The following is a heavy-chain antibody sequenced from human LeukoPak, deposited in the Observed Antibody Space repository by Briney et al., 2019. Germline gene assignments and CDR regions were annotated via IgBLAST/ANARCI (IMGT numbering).Heavy chain of an antibody. CDR3: AFDI. V-gene: IGHV3-23*01. D-gene: IGHD3-22*01. Sequence: PGGSLRLSCAASGFTFSSYAMNWVRKAPGKGLEWISSLTHSGGYTYYAESVKGRLTISRDNSEDTAIYYCAKDIGDSTGYYSDAFDIWGHGTMVTVSS. J-gene: IGHJ3*02. CDR2: LTHSGGYT. CDR1: GFTFSSYA.